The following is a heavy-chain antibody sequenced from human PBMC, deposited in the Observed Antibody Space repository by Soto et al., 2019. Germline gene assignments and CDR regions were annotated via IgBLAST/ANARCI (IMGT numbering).Heavy chain of an antibody. J-gene: IGHJ4*02. CDR1: GYTFTGYY. V-gene: IGHV1-2*02. Sequence: ASVTVSCKASGYTFTGYYMHWVRQAPGQGLEWMGWINPNSGGTNYAQKFQGRVTMTRDTSISTAYMELSRLRSDDTAVYYCARARELLDMASYYFDYWGQGTLVTVSS. CDR3: ARARELLDMASYYFDY. CDR2: INPNSGGT. D-gene: IGHD1-26*01.